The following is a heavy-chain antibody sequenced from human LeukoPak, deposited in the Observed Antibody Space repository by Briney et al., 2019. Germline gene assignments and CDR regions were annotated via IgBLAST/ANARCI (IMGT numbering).Heavy chain of an antibody. CDR1: AGSISNYY. Sequence: SETLSLTCTVSAGSISNYYWSWIRQPPGKGLEWIGYIYTSGSTNYNPSLKSRVTISVDTSKNQFSLKLSSVPAAGTAVCYFAGHLTGSSVCIEYWGQGTLVTVSS. D-gene: IGHD2-8*01. CDR2: IYTSGST. V-gene: IGHV4-4*09. CDR3: AGHLTGSSVCIEY. J-gene: IGHJ4*02.